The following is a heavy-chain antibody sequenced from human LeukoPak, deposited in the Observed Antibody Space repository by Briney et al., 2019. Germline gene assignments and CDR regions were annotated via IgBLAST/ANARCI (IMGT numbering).Heavy chain of an antibody. V-gene: IGHV1-18*01. D-gene: IGHD3-22*01. J-gene: IGHJ5*01. CDR1: GYTFMSHG. CDR3: ARPRNYYDNGGYYNWFDS. CDR2: ISGSSSNT. Sequence: GASVKVSCKAYGYTFMSHGISWVRQAPGQGLEWMGWISGSSSNTNYAQRLQGRVTMTTDTSTTTAYMELRSLRSDDTAVYFCARPRNYYDNGGYYNWFDSWGQGTLVTVSS.